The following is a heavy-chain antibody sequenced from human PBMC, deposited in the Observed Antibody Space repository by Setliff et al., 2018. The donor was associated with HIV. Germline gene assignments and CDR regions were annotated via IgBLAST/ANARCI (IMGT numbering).Heavy chain of an antibody. V-gene: IGHV1-18*04. CDR3: ARDVEHMMDV. J-gene: IGHJ6*02. CDR1: GYTFTSCY. CDR2: ISTYSDET. Sequence: GASVKVSCKASGYTFTSCYIHWVRQAPGQGLEWMGWISTYSDETSYAQRLQGRVTMTTDTSTSTAYMELRRPTFDDTAVYYCARDVEHMMDVWGQGTTVTV.